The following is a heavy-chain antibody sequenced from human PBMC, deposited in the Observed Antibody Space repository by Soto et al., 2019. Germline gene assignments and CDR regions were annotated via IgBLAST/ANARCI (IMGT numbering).Heavy chain of an antibody. Sequence: QVQLVQSGAEVKKPGSSVKVSCKASGGTFSSYAISWVRQAPGQGLEWMGGIIPIFGTANYAQKFQGRVTITADESTITAYMELSSLRSEDTAVYYCARSGGSYYGSLSYFDYWGQGTLVTVSS. CDR1: GGTFSSYA. J-gene: IGHJ4*02. CDR2: IIPIFGTA. V-gene: IGHV1-69*01. CDR3: ARSGGSYYGSLSYFDY. D-gene: IGHD1-26*01.